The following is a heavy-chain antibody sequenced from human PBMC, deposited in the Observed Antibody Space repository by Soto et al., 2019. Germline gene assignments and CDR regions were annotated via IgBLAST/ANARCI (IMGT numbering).Heavy chain of an antibody. J-gene: IGHJ5*02. V-gene: IGHV4-59*11. CDR1: GGSIESHH. CDR3: ATGQQPTRMFDT. D-gene: IGHD1-1*01. CDR2: VYYDGYT. Sequence: VQLQESGPGVVKPSETLSLTCTVSGGSIESHHWSWIRQSPGKGLEWIGYVYYDGYTQYNPSLKSRVTMSVDTSKNQFSLKVNSVAAADTAVYFCATGQQPTRMFDTWGQGILVTVSS.